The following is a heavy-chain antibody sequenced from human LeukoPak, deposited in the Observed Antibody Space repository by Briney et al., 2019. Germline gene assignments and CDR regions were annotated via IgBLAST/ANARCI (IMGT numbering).Heavy chain of an antibody. CDR1: GFTFSNYA. V-gene: IGHV3-23*01. Sequence: GGSLRLSCAASGFTFSNYAMTWVRQAPGKGLEWFSAFSGTSGSPYYADSVKGRFTISRDSSKNTLYLHMNNLRAEDTAVYYCAKGALSSGWHYFDYWGQGTLVTVSS. CDR2: FSGTSGSP. D-gene: IGHD6-19*01. J-gene: IGHJ4*02. CDR3: AKGALSSGWHYFDY.